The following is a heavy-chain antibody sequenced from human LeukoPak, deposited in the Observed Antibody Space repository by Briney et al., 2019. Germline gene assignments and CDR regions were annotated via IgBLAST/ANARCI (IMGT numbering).Heavy chain of an antibody. V-gene: IGHV4-34*01. J-gene: IGHJ3*02. CDR3: AREYSSSGSYAFDI. D-gene: IGHD3-22*01. Sequence: SETLSLTCAVHGGSFSGYYWSWIRQPPGKGLEWIGEINHSGSTNYNPSLKSRVTISVDTSKNQFSLKLSSVTAADTAVYYCAREYSSSGSYAFDIWGQGTMVTVSS. CDR1: GGSFSGYY. CDR2: INHSGST.